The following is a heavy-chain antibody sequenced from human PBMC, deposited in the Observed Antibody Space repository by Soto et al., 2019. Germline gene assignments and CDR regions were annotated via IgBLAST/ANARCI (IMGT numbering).Heavy chain of an antibody. J-gene: IGHJ4*02. CDR2: TYYRSKWYN. D-gene: IGHD6-6*01. V-gene: IGHV6-1*01. Sequence: QSQTLSLTCAISGDSVSSNSAAWNWIRQSPSRGLEWLGRTYYRSKWYNDYAGSVKSRITINPDTSKNQFSLQLNSVTPEDTAVYYCARDHGGYSSSSYYFDYWGQGTLVTVSS. CDR1: GDSVSSNSAA. CDR3: ARDHGGYSSSSYYFDY.